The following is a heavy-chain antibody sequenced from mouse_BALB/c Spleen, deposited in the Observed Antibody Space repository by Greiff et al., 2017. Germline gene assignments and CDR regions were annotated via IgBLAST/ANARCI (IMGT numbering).Heavy chain of an antibody. Sequence: VQLQQSGAELMKPGASVKISCKATGYTFSSYWIEWVKQRPGHGPEWIGEILPGSGSTNYNEKFKGKATFTADTSSNTAYMQLSSLTSEDSAVYYCARSERGFAYWGQGTLVTVSA. CDR2: ILPGSGST. CDR1: GYTFSSYW. V-gene: IGHV1-9*01. J-gene: IGHJ3*01. CDR3: ARSERGFAY.